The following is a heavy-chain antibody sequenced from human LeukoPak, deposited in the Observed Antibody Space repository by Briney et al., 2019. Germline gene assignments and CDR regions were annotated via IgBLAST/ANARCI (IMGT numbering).Heavy chain of an antibody. CDR1: GFTFSNYA. CDR3: ARSTTGTTDFDY. J-gene: IGHJ4*02. Sequence: GGSLRLSCAASGFTFSNYAMPWVRQAPGKGLEWVAVISYDGSNKDYADSVKGRFTISRDNSKNTLYLQMNSLRPEDTAVYYCARSTTGTTDFDYCGQGTLVTVSS. V-gene: IGHV3-30*01. D-gene: IGHD1-7*01. CDR2: ISYDGSNK.